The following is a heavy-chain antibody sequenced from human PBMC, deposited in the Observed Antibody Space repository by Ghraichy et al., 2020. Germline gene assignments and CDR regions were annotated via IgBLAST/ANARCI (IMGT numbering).Heavy chain of an antibody. V-gene: IGHV1-69*13. J-gene: IGHJ6*02. D-gene: IGHD2-2*01. CDR1: GGTFSSYA. Sequence: SVKVSCKASGGTFSSYAISWVRQAPGQGLEWMGGIIPIFGTANYAQKSQGRVTITADESTSTAYMELSSLRSEDTAVYYCARDARYCSSTSCYDSYYYYGMDVWGQGTTVTVSS. CDR2: IIPIFGTA. CDR3: ARDARYCSSTSCYDSYYYYGMDV.